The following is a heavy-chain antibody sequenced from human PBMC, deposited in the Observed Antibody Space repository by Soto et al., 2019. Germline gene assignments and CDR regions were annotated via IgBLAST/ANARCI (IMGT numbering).Heavy chain of an antibody. CDR3: ARAARVAVAGTIGPTYDAFEI. CDR1: GGGNLIDYR. D-gene: IGHD6-19*01. V-gene: IGHV1-2*02. CDR2: IIPKIGGT. Sequence: ASVKVSCKASGGGNLIDYRTTWVRRAPGQGLEWMGWIIPKIGGTNYAQKFQGRVTMTADASTSTAYMELSRLRSDDTAVYYCARAARVAVAGTIGPTYDAFEIWGQGTMVTVSS. J-gene: IGHJ3*02.